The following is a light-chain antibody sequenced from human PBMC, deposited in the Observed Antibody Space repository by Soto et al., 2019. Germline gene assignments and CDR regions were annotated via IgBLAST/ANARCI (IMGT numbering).Light chain of an antibody. CDR1: ESVDTN. CDR2: GAS. Sequence: IVMTQSPAPLSVSPGERVTLSSRVSESVDTNFAWYQQRPGQAPRLLIYGASIRATDVPVRFSGSGSGTDFTLTINSLQSEDSVVYYCQQYNTWPIAFGQGTRLEIK. CDR3: QQYNTWPIA. J-gene: IGKJ5*01. V-gene: IGKV3-15*01.